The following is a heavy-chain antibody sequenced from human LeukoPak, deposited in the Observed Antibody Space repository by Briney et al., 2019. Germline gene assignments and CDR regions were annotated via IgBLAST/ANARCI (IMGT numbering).Heavy chain of an antibody. V-gene: IGHV4-34*01. J-gene: IGHJ4*02. CDR3: ARADYDTSAYYYTFDY. D-gene: IGHD3-22*01. CDR1: GGSFSGYY. CDR2: INHSGST. Sequence: SETLSLTCAVYGGSFSGYYWSWIRQPPGKGLEWIGEINHSGSTNYNPSLKSRVTISVDTSKNQFSLKLSSMTAADTAVYYCARADYDTSAYYYTFDYWGQGTLVTVSS.